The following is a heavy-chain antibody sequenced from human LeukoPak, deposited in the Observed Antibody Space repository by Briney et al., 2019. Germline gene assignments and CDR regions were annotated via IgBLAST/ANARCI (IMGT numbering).Heavy chain of an antibody. J-gene: IGHJ6*03. CDR2: ISGSGGST. CDR1: GFTFSSYA. Sequence: PGGSLRLSCAASGFTFSSYAMSWVRQAPGKGLDWVSAISGSGGSTYYADSVKGRFTISRDNSKNTLYLQMNSLRAEDTAVYYCAKVGGTTLYYYYYMDVWGKGTTVTVSS. CDR3: AKVGGTTLYYYYYMDV. D-gene: IGHD3-16*01. V-gene: IGHV3-23*01.